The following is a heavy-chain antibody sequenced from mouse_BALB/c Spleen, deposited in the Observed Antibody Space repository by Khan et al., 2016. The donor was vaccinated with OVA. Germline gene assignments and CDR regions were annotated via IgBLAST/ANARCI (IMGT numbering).Heavy chain of an antibody. CDR3: ARSGGNFHWYFDV. D-gene: IGHD2-1*01. CDR1: GFTFSNFG. J-gene: IGHJ1*01. CDR2: ISSGSSTI. Sequence: EVELVESGGGLVQPGGSRKLSCAASGFTFSNFGIHWVRQAPKKGLEWVAYISSGSSTIYYVDTVKGRFTISRDNPTNTLFLQMTSLRSEDTAICYCARSGGNFHWYFDVWGEGTSVTVSS. V-gene: IGHV5-17*02.